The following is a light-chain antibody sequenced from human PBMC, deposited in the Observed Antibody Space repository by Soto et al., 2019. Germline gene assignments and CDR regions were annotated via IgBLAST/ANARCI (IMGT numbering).Light chain of an antibody. CDR3: AAWDDSLNGRV. V-gene: IGLV1-36*01. CDR1: SSNIGNNA. Sequence: QAVLTQPPSVSEAPRQRVTISCSGSSSNIGNNAVNWYHQLPGKAPKLLIYYEDLLPSGVSDRFSGSKSGTSASLAISGLQSEDEADYYCAAWDDSLNGRVFGGGTKLTVL. J-gene: IGLJ3*02. CDR2: YED.